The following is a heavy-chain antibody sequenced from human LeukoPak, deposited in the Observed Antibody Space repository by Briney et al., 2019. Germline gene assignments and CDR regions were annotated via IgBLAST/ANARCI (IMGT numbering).Heavy chain of an antibody. V-gene: IGHV4-59*01. CDR2: IYYSGST. Sequence: SETLSLTCTVSGGSISSYYWSWIRQPPGKGLEWIGYIYYSGSTNYNPSLKSRVTISVDTSKNQFSLKLSSVTAADTAVYYCATYYYDSSGYYWKDAFDIWGQGTMVTVSS. CDR1: GGSISSYY. D-gene: IGHD3-22*01. J-gene: IGHJ3*02. CDR3: ATYYYDSSGYYWKDAFDI.